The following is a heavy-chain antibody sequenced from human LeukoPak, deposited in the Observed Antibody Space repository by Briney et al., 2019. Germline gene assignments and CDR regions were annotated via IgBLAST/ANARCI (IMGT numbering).Heavy chain of an antibody. CDR1: GGSFSGYY. J-gene: IGHJ4*02. CDR2: INHSGST. V-gene: IGHV4-34*01. D-gene: IGHD5-24*01. Sequence: SSETLSLTCAVYGGSFSGYYWSWIRQPPGKGLEWIGEINHSGSTNYNPSLKSRVTISVDTSKNQFSLKLSSVTAADTAVYYCARGLGRGYKNDYWGQGTLVTVSS. CDR3: ARGLGRGYKNDY.